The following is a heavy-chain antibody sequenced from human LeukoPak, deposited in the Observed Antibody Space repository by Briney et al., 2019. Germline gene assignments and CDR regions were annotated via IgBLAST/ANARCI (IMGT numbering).Heavy chain of an antibody. D-gene: IGHD1-26*01. Sequence: NPGESLKISCQGSGYTFTSYWIGWVRQMPGKGLEWMGIIYPGDSDTRYSPSFQGQVTISADKSISTAYLQWSSLKASDTAMYYCARWEGIVGATTDYWGQGTLVTVSS. CDR2: IYPGDSDT. J-gene: IGHJ4*02. V-gene: IGHV5-51*01. CDR3: ARWEGIVGATTDY. CDR1: GYTFTSYW.